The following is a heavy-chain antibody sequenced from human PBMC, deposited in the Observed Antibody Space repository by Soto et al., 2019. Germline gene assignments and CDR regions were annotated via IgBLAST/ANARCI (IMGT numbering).Heavy chain of an antibody. CDR2: ISGSGGST. CDR1: GFTFSIYS. CDR3: AKGVPYSYGYHFLDY. D-gene: IGHD5-18*01. V-gene: IGHV3-23*01. Sequence: EVQLLESGGGLVQPGGSLRLSCAASGFTFSIYSMSWGRQSPGKGLEWVSAISGSGGSTYDADSVKGRFTISRDNSKNTLYLQMNSLRAEDTAVYYCAKGVPYSYGYHFLDYWGQGTLVTVSS. J-gene: IGHJ4*02.